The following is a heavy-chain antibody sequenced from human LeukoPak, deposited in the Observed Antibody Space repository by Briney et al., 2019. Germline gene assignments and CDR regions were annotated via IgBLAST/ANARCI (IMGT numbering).Heavy chain of an antibody. D-gene: IGHD4-23*01. CDR3: ARAPTTVVTLPYYFDF. J-gene: IGHJ4*02. CDR2: INHSGRT. CDR1: GGSFFGSH. Sequence: SETLSLTCAVSGGSFFGSHWNWIRQSPEKGLEWIGEINHSGRTNYNPSLKSRVTISVDTSKSQFFLKLTSVTAADPAADYCARAPTTVVTLPYYFDFGGRGPRVTV. V-gene: IGHV4-34*01.